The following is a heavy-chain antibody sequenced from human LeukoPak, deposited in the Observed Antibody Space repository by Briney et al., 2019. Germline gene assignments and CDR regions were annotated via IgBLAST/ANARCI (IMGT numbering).Heavy chain of an antibody. D-gene: IGHD4-17*01. CDR2: INPKTGGT. V-gene: IGHV1-2*02. Sequence: ASVTVSCKASGYTFTGYYMHWVRQAPGQVLVWMGWINPKTGGTTYAQKFQGRVTMTGDMSITTAYMDLSKLRSDDTAVYYCTRAFEYGWFDPWGQGTLVIVSS. J-gene: IGHJ5*02. CDR3: TRAFEYGWFDP. CDR1: GYTFTGYY.